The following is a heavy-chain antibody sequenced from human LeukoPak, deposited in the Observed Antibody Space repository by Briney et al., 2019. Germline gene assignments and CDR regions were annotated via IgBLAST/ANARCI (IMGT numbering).Heavy chain of an antibody. CDR1: GFTFSSYA. CDR3: ARDIIVVVPAASHYYYYYGMDV. J-gene: IGHJ6*02. CDR2: ISYDGSNK. V-gene: IGHV3-30-3*01. D-gene: IGHD2-2*01. Sequence: GGSLRLSCAASGFTFSSYAMHWVRQAPGKGLEWVAVISYDGSNKYYADSVKGRFTISRDNSKNTLYLQMNSLRAEDTAVYYCARDIIVVVPAASHYYYYYGMDVWGQGTLVIVSS.